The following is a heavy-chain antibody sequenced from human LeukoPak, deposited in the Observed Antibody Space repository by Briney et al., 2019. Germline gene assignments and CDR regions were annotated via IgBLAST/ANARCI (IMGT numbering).Heavy chain of an antibody. CDR1: GFTVSSNY. CDR2: IYSGGTT. Sequence: PGGSLRLSCAASGFTVSSNYISWVRQAPGKGLEWVSVIYSGGTTYYADSVKGRFTISRDNSKNTLHLQMNSLRGDDTAIYYCAKAYTRSWYAAFDIWGQGTMVTISS. CDR3: AKAYTRSWYAAFDI. V-gene: IGHV3-66*01. J-gene: IGHJ3*02. D-gene: IGHD6-13*01.